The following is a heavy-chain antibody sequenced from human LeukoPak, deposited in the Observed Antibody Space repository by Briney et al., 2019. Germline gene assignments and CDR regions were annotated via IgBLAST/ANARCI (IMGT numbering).Heavy chain of an antibody. CDR3: ARGGRHRLTTVTGADAYYYYMDV. Sequence: ASVKVSCKASGYTFTSYHINWVRQATGQGLEWMGWMHPNSGNTGYAQKFQGRVTMTRNTSISTAYMELSSLRSEDTAVYYCARGGRHRLTTVTGADAYYYYMDVWGKGTTVTVSS. CDR1: GYTFTSYH. D-gene: IGHD4-11*01. CDR2: MHPNSGNT. J-gene: IGHJ6*03. V-gene: IGHV1-8*01.